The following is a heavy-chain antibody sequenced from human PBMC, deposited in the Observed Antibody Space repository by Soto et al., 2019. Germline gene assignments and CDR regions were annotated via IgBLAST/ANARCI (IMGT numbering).Heavy chain of an antibody. V-gene: IGHV3-23*01. D-gene: IGHD6-19*01. Sequence: VGSLRLSCAASGFTFSSYAMSWVRQAPGKGLEWVSAISGSGGSTYYADSVKGRFTISRDNSKNTLYLQMNSLRAEDTAVYYSAKDPPGGYSSGWYIDYGGQGTLVPVPS. J-gene: IGHJ4*02. CDR2: ISGSGGST. CDR1: GFTFSSYA. CDR3: AKDPPGGYSSGWYIDY.